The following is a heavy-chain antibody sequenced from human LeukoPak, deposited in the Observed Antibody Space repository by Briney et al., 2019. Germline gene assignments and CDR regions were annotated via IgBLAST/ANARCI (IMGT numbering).Heavy chain of an antibody. Sequence: PGGSLRLSCAASGFTFSSYSMNWVRQAPGKGLEWVSYISSSSSTIYYADSVKGRFTISRDNAKNSLYLQMNSLRAEDTAVYYCAKDNGGLYSGSSYFDYWGQGTLVTVSS. CDR1: GFTFSSYS. V-gene: IGHV3-48*01. CDR3: AKDNGGLYSGSSYFDY. J-gene: IGHJ4*02. D-gene: IGHD1-26*01. CDR2: ISSSSSTI.